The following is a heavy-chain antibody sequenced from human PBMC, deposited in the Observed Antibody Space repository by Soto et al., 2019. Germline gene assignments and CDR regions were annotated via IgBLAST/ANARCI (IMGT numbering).Heavy chain of an antibody. V-gene: IGHV4-34*01. Sequence: ETLSLTCAFYGGSFSGYYWSWIRQPPGKGLEWIGEINHSGSTNYNPSLKSRVTISVDTSKNQFSLKLSSVTAADTAVYYCARQWLSYFDYWGQGTLVTVSS. CDR2: INHSGST. D-gene: IGHD5-12*01. J-gene: IGHJ4*02. CDR3: ARQWLSYFDY. CDR1: GGSFSGYY.